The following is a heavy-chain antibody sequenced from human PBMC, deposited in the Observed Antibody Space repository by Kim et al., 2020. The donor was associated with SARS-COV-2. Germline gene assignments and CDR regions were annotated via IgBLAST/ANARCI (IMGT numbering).Heavy chain of an antibody. V-gene: IGHV3-33*01. CDR3: ARDSGSGWDGDWFDP. CDR2: IWYDGSNK. J-gene: IGHJ5*02. CDR1: GFTFSSYG. D-gene: IGHD6-19*01. Sequence: GGSLRLSCAASGFTFSSYGMHWVRQAPGKGLEWVAVIWYDGSNKYYADSVKGRFTISRDNSKNTLYLQMNSLRAEDTAVYYCARDSGSGWDGDWFDPWGQGTLVTVSS.